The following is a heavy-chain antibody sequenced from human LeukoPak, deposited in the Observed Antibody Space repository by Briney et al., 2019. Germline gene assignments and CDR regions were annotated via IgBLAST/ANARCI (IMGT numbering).Heavy chain of an antibody. D-gene: IGHD3-10*01. CDR2: IYYSGST. J-gene: IGHJ6*03. CDR3: ARDYYGSGSYPSPYYYYYYMDV. CDR1: GGSLSSYY. V-gene: IGHV4-59*12. Sequence: PSETLSLTCTVSGGSLSSYYWSWIRQPPGKGLEWIGYIYYSGSTNYNPSLKSRVTMSVDTSKNQFSLKLSSVTAADTAVYYCARDYYGSGSYPSPYYYYYYMDVWGKGTTVTISS.